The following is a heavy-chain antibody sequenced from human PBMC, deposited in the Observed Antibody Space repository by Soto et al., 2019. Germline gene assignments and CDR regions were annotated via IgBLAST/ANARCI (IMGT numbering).Heavy chain of an antibody. J-gene: IGHJ3*02. CDR2: ISWNSGSI. CDR3: AKDQIALAGTFAFDI. V-gene: IGHV3-9*01. CDR1: GFTFDDYA. D-gene: IGHD6-19*01. Sequence: EVQLVESGGGLVQPGRSLRLSCAASGFTFDDYAMHWVRQAPGKGLEWVSGISWNSGSIGYADSVKGRFTISSDNAKNSLYLQMNSLRAEDTALYYCAKDQIALAGTFAFDIWGQGTMVTVSS.